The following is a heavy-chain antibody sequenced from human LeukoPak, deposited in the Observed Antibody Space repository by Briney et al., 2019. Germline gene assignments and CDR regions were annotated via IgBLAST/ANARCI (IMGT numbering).Heavy chain of an antibody. CDR2: IKQDGSEK. V-gene: IGHV3-7*01. J-gene: IGHJ6*02. CDR1: GFTFSNYW. CDR3: ARDRWELLSNSYHYCGLDV. Sequence: PGGSLRLSCAASGFTFSNYWMRWVRQAPGKGLEWVANIKQDGSEKCYVDSVKGRFTISRDNAKNSLYLQMNSLRAEDTAVYYCARDRWELLSNSYHYCGLDVWGQGTTVTVSS. D-gene: IGHD2-15*01.